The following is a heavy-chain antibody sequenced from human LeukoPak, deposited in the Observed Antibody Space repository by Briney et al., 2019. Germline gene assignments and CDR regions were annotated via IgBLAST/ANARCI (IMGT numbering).Heavy chain of an antibody. J-gene: IGHJ4*02. D-gene: IGHD4-17*01. V-gene: IGHV4-38-2*01. CDR2: IHHSGST. CDR1: IYSISSGYY. CDR3: ARINGDYLIDY. Sequence: SETLSLTCAASIYSISSGYYWGWSRQPPGKGLEWIGIIHHSGSTYYDPSLKSRVTISVDTSNNQFSLKLTSVTAADTALYYCARINGDYLIDYWGQGTLVTVSS.